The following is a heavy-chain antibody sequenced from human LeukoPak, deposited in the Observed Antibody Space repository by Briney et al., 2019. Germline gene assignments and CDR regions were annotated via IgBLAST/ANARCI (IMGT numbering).Heavy chain of an antibody. J-gene: IGHJ4*02. Sequence: PSETLSLTCAVSGGSISSGGYSWRWIRQPPGKGLEWIGYIYYSGSTYYNPSLKSRITISVDTSKNQFSLKVNSATASDTAVYYCARVVDRGGNDYWGQGTLVTVSS. CDR2: IYYSGST. V-gene: IGHV4-30-4*07. CDR3: ARVVDRGGNDY. CDR1: GGSISSGGYS. D-gene: IGHD3-10*01.